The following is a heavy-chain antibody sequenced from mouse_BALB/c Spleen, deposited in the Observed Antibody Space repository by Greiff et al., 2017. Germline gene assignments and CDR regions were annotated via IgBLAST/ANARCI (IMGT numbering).Heavy chain of an antibody. CDR3: ARSHYYGYWYFDV. CDR1: GYTFTDYY. J-gene: IGHJ1*01. V-gene: IGHV1-77*01. Sequence: VKLMESGAELARPGASVKLSCKASGYTFTDYYINWVKQRTGQGLEWIGEIYPGSGNTYYNEKFKGKATLTADKSSSTAYMQLSSLTSEDSAVYFCARSHYYGYWYFDVWGAGTTVTVSS. D-gene: IGHD1-2*01. CDR2: IYPGSGNT.